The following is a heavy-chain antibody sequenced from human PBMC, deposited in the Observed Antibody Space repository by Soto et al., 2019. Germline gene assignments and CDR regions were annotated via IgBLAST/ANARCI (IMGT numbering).Heavy chain of an antibody. Sequence: HGESLKISCKGSGYSFTSYWISWVRQMPGKGLEWMGRIDPSDSYTNYSPSFQGHVTISADKSISTAYLQWSSLKASDTAMYYCARQGYCSGGSCYSSYYYGMDVWGQGTTVTVSS. CDR3: ARQGYCSGGSCYSSYYYGMDV. CDR2: IDPSDSYT. J-gene: IGHJ6*02. CDR1: GYSFTSYW. D-gene: IGHD2-15*01. V-gene: IGHV5-10-1*01.